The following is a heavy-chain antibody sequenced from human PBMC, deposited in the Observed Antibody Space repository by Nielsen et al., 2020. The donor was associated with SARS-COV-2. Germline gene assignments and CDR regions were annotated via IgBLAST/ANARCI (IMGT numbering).Heavy chain of an antibody. D-gene: IGHD4-17*01. V-gene: IGHV3-7*03. CDR3: ARPPTTVDYYYYGMDV. CDR2: IKQDGSEK. J-gene: IGHJ6*02. CDR1: GFTVSSNY. Sequence: GESLKISCAASGFTVSSNYMSWVRQAPGKGLEWVANIKQDGSEKYYVDSVKGRFTISRDNAKNSLYLQMNSLRAEDTAVYYCARPPTTVDYYYYGMDVWGQGTTVTVSS.